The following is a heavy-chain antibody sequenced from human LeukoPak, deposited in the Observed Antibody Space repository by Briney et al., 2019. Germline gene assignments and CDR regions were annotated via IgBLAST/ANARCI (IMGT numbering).Heavy chain of an antibody. V-gene: IGHV1-69*01. CDR1: GGTFSSYA. J-gene: IGHJ3*02. Sequence: ASVKVSCKASGGTFSSYAISWVRQAPGQGLEWMGGIIPIFGTANYAQKFQGRVTITADESTSTAYMELSSLRSEDTAVYYCAREITMIVTAFDIWGQGTMVTVSS. CDR3: AREITMIVTAFDI. D-gene: IGHD3-22*01. CDR2: IIPIFGTA.